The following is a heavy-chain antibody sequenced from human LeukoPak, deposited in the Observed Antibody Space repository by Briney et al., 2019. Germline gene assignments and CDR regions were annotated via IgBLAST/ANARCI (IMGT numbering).Heavy chain of an antibody. D-gene: IGHD3-10*01. CDR3: AKDLHYGSADY. Sequence: GGSLRLSCAASGFTFSNYWMHWVRQDPGKGLVWVSFIDPDGSTTNYADSVKGRFTISRDNAKNALYLQMNSLRAEDTAVYYCAKDLHYGSADYWGQGTLVTVSS. V-gene: IGHV3-74*01. CDR2: IDPDGSTT. CDR1: GFTFSNYW. J-gene: IGHJ4*02.